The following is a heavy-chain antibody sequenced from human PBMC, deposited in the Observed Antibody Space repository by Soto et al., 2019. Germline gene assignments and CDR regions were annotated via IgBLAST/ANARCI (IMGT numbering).Heavy chain of an antibody. J-gene: IGHJ3*02. CDR3: ASAGGSYYDSSGYYYGAFDI. Sequence: SQMLPLTCTVSGGSISSSSYYWGWIRQPPGKGLEWIGSIYYSGSTYYNPSLKSRVTISVDTSKNQFSLKLSSVTAADTAVYYCASAGGSYYDSSGYYYGAFDIWGQGTMVTVSS. D-gene: IGHD3-22*01. CDR2: IYYSGST. V-gene: IGHV4-39*01. CDR1: GGSISSSSYY.